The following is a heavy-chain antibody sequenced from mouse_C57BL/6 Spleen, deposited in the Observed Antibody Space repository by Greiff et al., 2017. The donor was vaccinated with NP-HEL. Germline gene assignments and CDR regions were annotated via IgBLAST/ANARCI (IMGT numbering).Heavy chain of an antibody. CDR3: ARDGGHYGSSYFDY. J-gene: IGHJ2*01. CDR2: ISDGGSYT. D-gene: IGHD1-1*01. CDR1: GFTFSSYA. Sequence: EVKLMESGGGLVKPGGSLKLSCAASGFTFSSYAMSWVRQTPEKRLEWVATISDGGSYTYYPDNVKGRFTISRDNAKNNLYLQMSHLKSEDTAMYYCARDGGHYGSSYFDYWGQGTTLTVSS. V-gene: IGHV5-4*01.